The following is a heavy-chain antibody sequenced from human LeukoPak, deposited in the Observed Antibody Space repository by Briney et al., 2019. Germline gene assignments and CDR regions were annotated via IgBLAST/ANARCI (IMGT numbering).Heavy chain of an antibody. J-gene: IGHJ5*02. Sequence: PGGSLRLSCAASGFTFSSYAMSCVRHAPGKGLEWVSATSGSGGSTYYADSVKGGFTVSRDNSKNTLYLQMNSLRAEDTAVYYCARFQVAYYAPSGFDPWGQGSLVTVSS. CDR3: ARFQVAYYAPSGFDP. V-gene: IGHV3-23*01. CDR2: TSGSGGST. CDR1: GFTFSSYA. D-gene: IGHD2-21*01.